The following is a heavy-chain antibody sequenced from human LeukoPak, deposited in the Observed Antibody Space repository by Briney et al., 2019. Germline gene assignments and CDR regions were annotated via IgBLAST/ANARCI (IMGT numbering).Heavy chain of an antibody. V-gene: IGHV4-34*01. CDR1: GGSFSGYY. CDR3: ARGSRVAWFGELSGYYFDY. Sequence: SETLSLTCAVYGGSFSGYYWSWIRQPPGKGLEWIGGINHSGSTNYNPSLKSRVTISVDTSKNQFSLKLSSVTAADTAVYYCARGSRVAWFGELSGYYFDYWGQGTLVTVSS. J-gene: IGHJ4*02. D-gene: IGHD3-10*01. CDR2: INHSGST.